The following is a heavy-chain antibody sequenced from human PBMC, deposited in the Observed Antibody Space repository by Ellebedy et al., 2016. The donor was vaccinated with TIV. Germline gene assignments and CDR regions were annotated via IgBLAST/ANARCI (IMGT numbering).Heavy chain of an antibody. V-gene: IGHV3-7*03. D-gene: IGHD1-26*01. CDR3: ARDPAGRTWGAFDL. Sequence: GESLKISCAASGFTFSSYAMRWVRQAPGKGLEWVANINQDGSEEQYVDSVKGRFTISSDNAKNSLYLQMSSLRAEDTAVYYCARDPAGRTWGAFDLWGQGTMATVSS. CDR1: GFTFSSYA. CDR2: INQDGSEE. J-gene: IGHJ3*01.